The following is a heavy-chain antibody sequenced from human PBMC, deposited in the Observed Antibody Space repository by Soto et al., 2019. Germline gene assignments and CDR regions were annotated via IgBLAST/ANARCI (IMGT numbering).Heavy chain of an antibody. J-gene: IGHJ6*02. CDR2: INHSGST. V-gene: IGHV4-34*01. D-gene: IGHD3-9*01. Sequence: SETLSLTCAVYGGSFSGYYWSWIRQPPGKGLEWIGEINHSGSTNYNPSLKSRVTISVDTSKNQFSLKLSSVTAADTAVYYCARGRGGYYDILTGYYRSVYYYGMDVWGQGTTVTVS. CDR1: GGSFSGYY. CDR3: ARGRGGYYDILTGYYRSVYYYGMDV.